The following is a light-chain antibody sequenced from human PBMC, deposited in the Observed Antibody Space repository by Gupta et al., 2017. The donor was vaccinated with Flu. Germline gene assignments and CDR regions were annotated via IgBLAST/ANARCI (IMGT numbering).Light chain of an antibody. J-gene: IGLJ3*02. CDR1: SSNIGSNT. Sequence: QSLLPPPPSASRTPGQTVTISCSGSSSNIGSNTVNWYQQHPGTAPQLLIYSNNQRPSGVPDRCSGAKSGTSASPEISGRQSEDEADYYCAAWDDSLNGLCVFGGGTKLTVL. V-gene: IGLV1-44*01. CDR2: SNN. CDR3: AAWDDSLNGLCV.